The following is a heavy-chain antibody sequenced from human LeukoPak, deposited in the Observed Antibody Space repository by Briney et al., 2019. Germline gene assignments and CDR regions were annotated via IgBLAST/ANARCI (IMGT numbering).Heavy chain of an antibody. V-gene: IGHV3-21*04. CDR3: AKSGYNRFDY. CDR1: GFTFSSYS. D-gene: IGHD5-24*01. CDR2: ISSGSSYI. J-gene: IGHJ4*02. Sequence: PGGSLRLSCAASGFTFSSYSMKWVRQAPGKGLEWVSSISSGSSYIYYADSVKGRFTISRDNSKNTLYLQMNSLRAEDTAVYYCAKSGYNRFDYWGQGTLVTVSS.